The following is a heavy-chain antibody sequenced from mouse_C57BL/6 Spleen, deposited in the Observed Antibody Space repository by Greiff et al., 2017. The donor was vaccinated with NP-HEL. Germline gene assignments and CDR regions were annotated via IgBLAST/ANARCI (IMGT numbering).Heavy chain of an antibody. CDR1: GYTFTSYG. Sequence: QVQLKQSGAELARPGASVKLSCKASGYTFTSYGISWVKQRTGQGLEWIGEIYPRSGNTYYNEKFKGKATLTADKSSSTAYMELRSLTSEDSAVYFWARSDITTVVAPYYFDYWGQGTTLTVSS. CDR3: ARSDITTVVAPYYFDY. D-gene: IGHD1-1*01. V-gene: IGHV1-81*01. J-gene: IGHJ2*01. CDR2: IYPRSGNT.